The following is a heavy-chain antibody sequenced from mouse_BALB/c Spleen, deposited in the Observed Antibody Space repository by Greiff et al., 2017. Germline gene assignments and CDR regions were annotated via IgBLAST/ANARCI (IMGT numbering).Heavy chain of an antibody. J-gene: IGHJ3*01. V-gene: IGHV5-6-5*01. Sequence: EVQGVESGGGLVKPGGSLKLSCAASGFTFSSYAMSWVRQTPEKRLEWVASISSGGSTYYPDSVKGRFTISRDNARNILYLQMSSLRSEDTAMYYCARGRDGYYLPWFAYWGQGTLVTVSA. CDR2: ISSGGST. D-gene: IGHD2-3*01. CDR3: ARGRDGYYLPWFAY. CDR1: GFTFSSYA.